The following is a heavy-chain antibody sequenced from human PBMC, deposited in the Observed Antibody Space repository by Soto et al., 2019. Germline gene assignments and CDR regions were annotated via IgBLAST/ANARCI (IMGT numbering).Heavy chain of an antibody. CDR2: INHSGST. D-gene: IGHD2-2*01. J-gene: IGHJ3*02. CDR3: AREDCSSTSCGNAFDI. Sequence: SETLSLTCAVYGGSFSGYYWSWIRQPPGKGLEWIGEINHSGSTYYNPSLKSRVTISVDTSKNQFSLKLSSVTAADTAVYYCAREDCSSTSCGNAFDIWGQGTMVTVSS. V-gene: IGHV4-34*09. CDR1: GGSFSGYY.